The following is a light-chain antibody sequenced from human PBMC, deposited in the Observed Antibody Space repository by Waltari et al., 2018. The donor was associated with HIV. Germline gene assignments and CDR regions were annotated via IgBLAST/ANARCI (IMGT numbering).Light chain of an antibody. CDR2: GAS. CDR3: QQYYKIPWT. CDR1: KSVFYKSDSKNY. J-gene: IGKJ1*01. Sequence: DTVIPPSLDPLTGSLGERATTPFRSSKSVFYKSDSKNYLGWFQQKQGQPPKLLFYGASTREYGVPDRFSGSGSGTDFTLTITSLQAEDVAVYYCQQYYKIPWTFGQGTKVEL. V-gene: IGKV4-1*01.